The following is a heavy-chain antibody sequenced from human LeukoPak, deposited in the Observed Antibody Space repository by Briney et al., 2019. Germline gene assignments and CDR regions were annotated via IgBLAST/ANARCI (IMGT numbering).Heavy chain of an antibody. CDR2: VDYSGNT. V-gene: IGHV4-59*12. D-gene: IGHD3-9*01. CDR3: VRDKEHFDVDY. Sequence: PSETLSLTCTVPGGSISSYSWSWIRQPPGKGLEWIGSVDYSGNTYYRPSLKSRLTISLDTSKNQFSLKLTSVTAADTAMYYCVRDKEHFDVDYWGQGTLVTVSS. J-gene: IGHJ4*02. CDR1: GGSISSYS.